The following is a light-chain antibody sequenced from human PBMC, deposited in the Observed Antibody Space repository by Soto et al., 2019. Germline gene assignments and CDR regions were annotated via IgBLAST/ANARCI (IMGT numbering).Light chain of an antibody. V-gene: IGLV2-14*01. CDR2: EVS. CDR1: SSDVGGYNY. Sequence: QSALTQPASVSGSPGQSITISCTGTSSDVGGYNYVSWYQQHPGKAPKLMIYEVSNRPSGVSNRFSGSKSGNTASLTISGLQAEDEAEYYCSSHTSSSTLGVFGGGTQLTVL. CDR3: SSHTSSSTLGV. J-gene: IGLJ2*01.